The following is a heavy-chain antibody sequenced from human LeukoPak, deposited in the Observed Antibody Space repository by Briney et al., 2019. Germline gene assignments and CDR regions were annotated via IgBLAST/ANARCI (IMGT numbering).Heavy chain of an antibody. CDR3: ARYLRQPGTFYLDH. V-gene: IGHV4-59*02. CDR2: IYYSGST. J-gene: IGHJ4*02. CDR1: GASVSSDY. Sequence: SETLSLTCTVSGASVSSDYWTWIRQPPGMGLEWIGYIYYSGSTNYNPSLKSRVTMSVDTSRNQFSLELPSVTAADSAVYYCARYLRQPGTFYLDHWGQGTLVTVSS. D-gene: IGHD3-16*01.